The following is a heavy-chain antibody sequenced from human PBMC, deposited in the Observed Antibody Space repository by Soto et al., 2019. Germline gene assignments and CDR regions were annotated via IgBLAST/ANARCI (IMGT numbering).Heavy chain of an antibody. CDR2: INHSGST. D-gene: IGHD3-16*02. J-gene: IGHJ6*03. V-gene: IGHV4-34*01. Sequence: SETLSLTCAVYGGSFSGYYWSWIRQPPGKGLEWIGEINHSGSTNYNPSLKSRVTISVDRSKNQFSLKLISVTAADTAVYYCARGGRWGSYRPNYYYYYYMDVWGKGTTVTVSS. CDR3: ARGGRWGSYRPNYYYYYYMDV. CDR1: GGSFSGYY.